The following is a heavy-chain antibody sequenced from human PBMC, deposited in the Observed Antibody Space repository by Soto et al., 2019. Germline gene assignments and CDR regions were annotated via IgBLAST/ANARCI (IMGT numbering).Heavy chain of an antibody. Sequence: ETLSLTCTVSGVSISSYYWSWIRQPPGKGLEWIGYIYYSGSTNYNPSLKSRVTISVDTSKNQFSLKLSSVTAADTAVYYCATSTCGGDCYPLFQHWGQGTLVTVSS. CDR3: ATSTCGGDCYPLFQH. CDR2: IYYSGST. D-gene: IGHD2-21*02. J-gene: IGHJ1*01. CDR1: GVSISSYY. V-gene: IGHV4-59*01.